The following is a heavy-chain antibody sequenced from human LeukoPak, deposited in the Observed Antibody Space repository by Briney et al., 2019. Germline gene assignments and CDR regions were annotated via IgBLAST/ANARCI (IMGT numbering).Heavy chain of an antibody. Sequence: AGGSLRLSCAASGFTVSSSYITWVRRAPGKGLEWVSVIYSNGRTYYAESVKGRFTISRDNSKNTVFLQMNSLRTEDTAVYYCARGECSTTSCSFFDYWGQGTLVTVSS. CDR3: ARGECSTTSCSFFDY. CDR1: GFTVSSSY. D-gene: IGHD2-2*01. V-gene: IGHV3-66*02. CDR2: IYSNGRT. J-gene: IGHJ4*02.